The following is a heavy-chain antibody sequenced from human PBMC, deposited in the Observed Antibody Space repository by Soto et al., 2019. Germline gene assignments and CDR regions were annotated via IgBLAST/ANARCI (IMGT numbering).Heavy chain of an antibody. CDR3: ARTSPRSMTVILIDY. CDR2: ISYSGTT. J-gene: IGHJ4*02. CDR1: GGSISSSSYY. Sequence: QLQLQESGPGLVKPSETLSLTCTVSGGSISSSSYYWGWIRQPPGKGLEWIGTISYSGTTYYNPSLKSRVTIAVDTSNNQFTLKLSSVTAADTAVYDCARTSPRSMTVILIDYWGQGTLVTVSS. V-gene: IGHV4-39*01. D-gene: IGHD2-21*02.